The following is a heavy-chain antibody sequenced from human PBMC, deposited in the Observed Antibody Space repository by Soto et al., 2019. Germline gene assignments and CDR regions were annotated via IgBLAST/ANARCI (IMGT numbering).Heavy chain of an antibody. Sequence: QVRLVESGGGVVQPGRSLRLSCAASGFTFSSYGMHWIRQTPGKGLEWLAIIWYDGSDKYYANSVKGRFTISRDNSKNTLYLQMNSLRVEDTAMYFCARDLGSSGYFDLWGQGSLVTVSS. D-gene: IGHD3-22*01. J-gene: IGHJ4*02. CDR1: GFTFSSYG. CDR2: IWYDGSDK. CDR3: ARDLGSSGYFDL. V-gene: IGHV3-33*01.